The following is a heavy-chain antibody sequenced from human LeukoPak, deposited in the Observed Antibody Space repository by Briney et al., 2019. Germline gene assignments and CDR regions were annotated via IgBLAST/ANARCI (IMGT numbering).Heavy chain of an antibody. CDR3: VRGMFGVVLDY. CDR1: GFTFSSYG. J-gene: IGHJ4*02. CDR2: LSGSGDIT. Sequence: AGGSLRLSCAASGFTFSSYGMHWVRQAPGKGLEWVSNLSGSGDITYYADSVKGRFTVSRDNSKNTLFLEINSLRVEDTAVYYCVRGMFGVVLDYWGQGTLVTVSS. V-gene: IGHV3-23*01. D-gene: IGHD3-10*02.